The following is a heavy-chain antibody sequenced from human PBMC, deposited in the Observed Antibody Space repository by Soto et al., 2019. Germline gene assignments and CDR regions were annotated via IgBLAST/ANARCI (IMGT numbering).Heavy chain of an antibody. J-gene: IGHJ4*02. Sequence: ATSMKVTCKASGYTFTSYGIIWVRQAPGQGLEWMGWISAYNGNTNYAQKLQGRVTMTTDTSTSTAYMELRSLRSDDTAVYYCAKDYGDFLGVFDYWGQGTLVTVSS. CDR2: ISAYNGNT. CDR1: GYTFTSYG. V-gene: IGHV1-18*01. CDR3: AKDYGDFLGVFDY. D-gene: IGHD4-17*01.